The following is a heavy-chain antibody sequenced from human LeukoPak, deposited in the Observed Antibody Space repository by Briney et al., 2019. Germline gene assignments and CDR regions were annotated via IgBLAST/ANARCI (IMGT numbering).Heavy chain of an antibody. J-gene: IGHJ4*02. D-gene: IGHD3-22*01. Sequence: GGSLRLSCAASGFTFSDYAMSWVRQAPGKGLEWVSVIKAGGGTTFYADSVKGRFTISRDNMKNTLFLQMNSLRVEDTAVYYCAKDSGSGATMSIWGQWGQGTLVTVSS. CDR3: AKDSGSGATMSIWGQ. CDR1: GFTFSDYA. CDR2: IKAGGGTT. V-gene: IGHV3-23*01.